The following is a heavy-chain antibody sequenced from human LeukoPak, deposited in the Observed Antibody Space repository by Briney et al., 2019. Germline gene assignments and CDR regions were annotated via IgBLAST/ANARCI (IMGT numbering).Heavy chain of an antibody. J-gene: IGHJ6*04. D-gene: IGHD2-15*01. CDR3: ARDAGGPSYYYGMDV. CDR1: GYTFTSYY. V-gene: IGHV1-46*01. Sequence: GASVKVSCKASGYTFTSYYMHWVRQAPGQGLKWMGIINPSGGSTSYAQKFQGRVTMTRDTSTSTVYMELSSLRSEDTAVYYCARDAGGPSYYYGMDVWGKGTTVTVSS. CDR2: INPSGGST.